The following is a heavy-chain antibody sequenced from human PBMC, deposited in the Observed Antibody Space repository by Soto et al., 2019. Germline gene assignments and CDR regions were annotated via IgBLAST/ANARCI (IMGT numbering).Heavy chain of an antibody. CDR1: GGTFAISV. CDR3: ARDLGSGYDPGDY. D-gene: IGHD5-12*01. J-gene: IGHJ4*02. CDR2: IISIFGTP. V-gene: IGHV1-69*13. Sequence: GASVKVSCKASGGTFAISVFNWVRQAPGQGLEWMGGIISIFGTPNYSQKFLGRVTITADESTSTGDMELSNLRSDDTAIFYRARDLGSGYDPGDYWGQGTQVTVSS.